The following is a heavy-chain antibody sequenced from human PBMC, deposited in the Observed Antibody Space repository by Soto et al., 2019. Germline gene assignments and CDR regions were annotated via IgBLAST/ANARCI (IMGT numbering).Heavy chain of an antibody. CDR1: GFTFSSYG. J-gene: IGHJ6*02. Sequence: HPGGSLRLSCAASGFTFSSYGMHWVRQAPGKGLEWVAVISYDGSNKYYADSVKGRFTISRDNSKNTLYLQMNSLRAEDTAVYYCAKDWLYGRCWSVHYYYYGMDFWGQGTTVTVSS. V-gene: IGHV3-30*18. D-gene: IGHD1-1*01. CDR2: ISYDGSNK. CDR3: AKDWLYGRCWSVHYYYYGMDF.